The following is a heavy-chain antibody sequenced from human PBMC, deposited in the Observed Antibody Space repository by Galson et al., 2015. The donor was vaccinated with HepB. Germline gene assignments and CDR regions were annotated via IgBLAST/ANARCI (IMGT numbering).Heavy chain of an antibody. V-gene: IGHV1-46*03. Sequence: SVKVSCKASGYTFTSYYMHWVRQAPGQGLEWMGIINPSGGSTSYAQKFQGRVTMTRDTSTSTVYMELSSLRSEDTAVYYCARAPSYIVVPAAIYAFDIWGQGTMVTASS. D-gene: IGHD2-2*01. CDR1: GYTFTSYY. CDR2: INPSGGST. CDR3: ARAPSYIVVPAAIYAFDI. J-gene: IGHJ3*02.